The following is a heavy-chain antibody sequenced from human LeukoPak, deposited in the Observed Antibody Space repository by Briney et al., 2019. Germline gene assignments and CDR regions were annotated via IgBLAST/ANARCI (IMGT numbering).Heavy chain of an antibody. D-gene: IGHD1-26*01. Sequence: GGSLRLSCEAFGFTLSNHWMTWVRQAPGKGLEWVATIKQGGSDKFYVDSVKGRFTISGDNARNSLYLQMNSLRAEDTAVYYCARDPFELWGQGTLVTVSS. V-gene: IGHV3-7*01. CDR2: IKQGGSDK. CDR3: ARDPFEL. J-gene: IGHJ4*02. CDR1: GFTLSNHW.